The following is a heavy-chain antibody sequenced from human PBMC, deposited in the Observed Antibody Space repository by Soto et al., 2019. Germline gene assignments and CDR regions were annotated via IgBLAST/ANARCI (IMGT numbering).Heavy chain of an antibody. Sequence: SETLSLTCTVSGGSISSYYWSWVRQPPGKGLEWIGYIYYSGSTNYNPSLKSRVTISVDTSKNQFSLKLSSVTAADTAVYYCARDFVTIFGVASGGMDVWGQGTTVTVSS. CDR2: IYYSGST. CDR1: GGSISSYY. CDR3: ARDFVTIFGVASGGMDV. V-gene: IGHV4-59*01. J-gene: IGHJ6*02. D-gene: IGHD3-3*01.